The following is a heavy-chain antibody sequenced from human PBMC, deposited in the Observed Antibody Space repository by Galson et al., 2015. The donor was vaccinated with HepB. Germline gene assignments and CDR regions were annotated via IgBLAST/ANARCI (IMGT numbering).Heavy chain of an antibody. CDR1: GDTFNNYA. CDR2: IIPMFGTS. J-gene: IGHJ4*02. D-gene: IGHD6-19*01. Sequence: SVKVSCKASGDTFNNYALSWVRQAPGQGLEWVGGIIPMFGTSKYAQRFQGRVTIAADESTTTAYMEVRSLKSDDTAVYFCARAVAVAAQTDYFDSWGQGTLVTVSS. CDR3: ARAVAVAAQTDYFDS. V-gene: IGHV1-69*13.